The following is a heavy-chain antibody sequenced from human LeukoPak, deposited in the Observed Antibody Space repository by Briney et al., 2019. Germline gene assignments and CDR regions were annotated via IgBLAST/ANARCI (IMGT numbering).Heavy chain of an antibody. Sequence: SETLSLTCAVSGYSISSDYYWGWIRQPPGKGLERIGSIYHSGSTYYNPSLKSRVTISVDTSENQFSLKLSSVTAADTAVYYCARSFTFDYMDVWGKGTTVTVSS. V-gene: IGHV4-38-2*01. CDR2: IYHSGST. CDR1: GYSISSDYY. CDR3: ARSFTFDYMDV. J-gene: IGHJ6*03. D-gene: IGHD2/OR15-2a*01.